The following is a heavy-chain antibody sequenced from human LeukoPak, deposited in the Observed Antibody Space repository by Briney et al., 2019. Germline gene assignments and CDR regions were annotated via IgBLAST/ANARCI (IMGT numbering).Heavy chain of an antibody. V-gene: IGHV5-51*01. Sequence: GESLKISCKASGYSFTTYWIGWVRQMHGRGLEYMAIIHPGNSDTRYSPSFQGQVTISADKSISTAFLQWSSLKASDTAIYYCARHSLWAFDYWDQGALVTVSS. J-gene: IGHJ4*02. CDR1: GYSFTTYW. CDR3: ARHSLWAFDY. D-gene: IGHD7-27*01. CDR2: IHPGNSDT.